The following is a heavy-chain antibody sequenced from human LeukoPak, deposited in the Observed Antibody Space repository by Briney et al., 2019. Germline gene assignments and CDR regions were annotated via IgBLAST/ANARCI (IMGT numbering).Heavy chain of an antibody. Sequence: GASVKVSCKASGYTFTGYYMHWVRQASGQGLEWMGWINPNSGGTNYAQKFQGRVNMTRDTSISTAYMELSRLRSDDTAVYYCARDRELLWFGELSFQYDYWGQGTLVTVSS. CDR2: INPNSGGT. CDR1: GYTFTGYY. CDR3: ARDRELLWFGELSFQYDY. J-gene: IGHJ4*02. V-gene: IGHV1-2*02. D-gene: IGHD3-10*01.